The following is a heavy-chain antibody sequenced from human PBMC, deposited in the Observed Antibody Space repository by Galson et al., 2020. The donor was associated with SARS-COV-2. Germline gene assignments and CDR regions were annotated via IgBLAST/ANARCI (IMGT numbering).Heavy chain of an antibody. Sequence: TGGSLRLSCAASGFSFSKYWMHWVRQPPGKGLVWVPRMNGDGSSANYADSVKGRFTVSRDNAKNTLYLQMNSLRADDTAVYYCATKGEASGWSPYDYWGQGTLVTVSS. J-gene: IGHJ4*02. CDR1: GFSFSKYW. CDR2: MNGDGSSA. V-gene: IGHV3-74*01. D-gene: IGHD6-13*01. CDR3: ATKGEASGWSPYDY.